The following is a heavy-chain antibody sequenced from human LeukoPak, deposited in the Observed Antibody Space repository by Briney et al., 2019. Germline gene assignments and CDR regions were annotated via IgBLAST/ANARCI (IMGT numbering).Heavy chain of an antibody. D-gene: IGHD3/OR15-3a*01. V-gene: IGHV3-30*18. Sequence: GGSLRLSCAASGFTFSSCGMHWVRQAPGKGLEWVAVISYDGSNKYYADSVKGRFTISGDNSKNTLYLQMNSLRAEDTAVYYCAKSDWPTSYYYGMDVWGQGTTVTFSS. J-gene: IGHJ6*02. CDR3: AKSDWPTSYYYGMDV. CDR2: ISYDGSNK. CDR1: GFTFSSCG.